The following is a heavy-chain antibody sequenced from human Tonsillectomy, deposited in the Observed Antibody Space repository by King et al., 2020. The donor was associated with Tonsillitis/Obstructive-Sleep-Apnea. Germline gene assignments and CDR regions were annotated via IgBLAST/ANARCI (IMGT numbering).Heavy chain of an antibody. J-gene: IGHJ3*02. Sequence: VQLVESGGGVVQPGRSLRLSCAASGFTFSSYGMHWVRQAPGKGLEWVAVIWYDGSNKYYADSVKGRFTISRDNSKNTLYLQMNSLRAEDTAVYYCARDMEHAFDIWGQGTMLTVSS. CDR3: ARDMEHAFDI. D-gene: IGHD1-26*01. CDR2: IWYDGSNK. CDR1: GFTFSSYG. V-gene: IGHV3-33*01.